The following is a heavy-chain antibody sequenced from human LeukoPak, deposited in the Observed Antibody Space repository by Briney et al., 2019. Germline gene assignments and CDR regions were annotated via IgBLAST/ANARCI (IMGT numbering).Heavy chain of an antibody. CDR1: GFTFSSYA. Sequence: GASLRLSCAASGFTFSSYAMSWVRQAPGKGLEWVSAISGSGGSTYYADSVKGRFTISRDNAKNSLFLQMNSLRAEDTAVYYCARDSHPGYSNIWGQGTLVTVSS. CDR3: ARDSHPGYSNI. CDR2: ISGSGGST. V-gene: IGHV3-23*01. D-gene: IGHD6-13*01. J-gene: IGHJ4*02.